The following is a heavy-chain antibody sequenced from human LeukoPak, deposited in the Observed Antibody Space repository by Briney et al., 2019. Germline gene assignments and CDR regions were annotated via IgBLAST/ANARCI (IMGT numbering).Heavy chain of an antibody. J-gene: IGHJ4*02. Sequence: PGGFLRLSCAAAGFTFDGYGMSWVRQAPGKGLEWVSGINWNGGSTGYADSVKGRFTISRDNAKNSLYLQMNSLRAEDTALYHCARARSSSGLLDYWGQGTLVTVSS. D-gene: IGHD6-13*01. CDR3: ARARSSSGLLDY. CDR2: INWNGGST. V-gene: IGHV3-20*01. CDR1: GFTFDGYG.